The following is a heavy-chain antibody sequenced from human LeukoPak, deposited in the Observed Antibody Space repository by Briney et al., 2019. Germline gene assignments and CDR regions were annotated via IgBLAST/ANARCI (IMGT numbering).Heavy chain of an antibody. D-gene: IGHD4-23*01. Sequence: SVKVSCKXSGYTFTSYYMHWVGQAPGQGLEWMGIINPSGGSTSYSQKFQGRVTMTTDTSTSTVYMELSSLRSEDTAVYYCARESYGGTGRSGGQYVVWGQGTLVTVSS. CDR1: GYTFTSYY. J-gene: IGHJ4*02. CDR3: ARESYGGTGRSGGQYVV. CDR2: INPSGGST. V-gene: IGHV1-46*03.